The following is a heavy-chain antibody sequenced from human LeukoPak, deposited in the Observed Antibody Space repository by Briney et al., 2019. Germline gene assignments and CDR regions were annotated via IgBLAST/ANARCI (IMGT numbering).Heavy chain of an antibody. CDR3: ARRSGSPYGFDP. CDR2: ISAYNGNT. V-gene: IGHV1-18*01. Sequence: ASVTVSCTASGYTFTSYGISWVRQAPGQGLEWMGWISAYNGNTNYSQKLQGRVTMTTDTSTSTAYMELRRLCSDATAVYYCARRSGSPYGFDPWGQGTLVTVSS. J-gene: IGHJ5*02. D-gene: IGHD1-26*01. CDR1: GYTFTSYG.